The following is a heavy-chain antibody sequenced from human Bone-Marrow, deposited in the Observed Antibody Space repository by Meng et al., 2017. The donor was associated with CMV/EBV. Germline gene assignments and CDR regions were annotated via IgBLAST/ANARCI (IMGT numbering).Heavy chain of an antibody. J-gene: IGHJ4*02. CDR2: ISGSGGST. CDR3: ARNPVTNRRGSHFDY. Sequence: GESLKISCAASGFTFSSYAMSWVRQAPGKGLEWVSAISGSGGSTYYADSVKGRFTISRDNSKNTLYLQMNSLRAEDTAVYYCARNPVTNRRGSHFDYWGQGTLVTVSS. D-gene: IGHD4-17*01. V-gene: IGHV3-23*01. CDR1: GFTFSSYA.